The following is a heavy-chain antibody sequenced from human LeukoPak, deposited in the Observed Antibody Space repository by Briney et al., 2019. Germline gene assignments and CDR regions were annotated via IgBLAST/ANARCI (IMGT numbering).Heavy chain of an antibody. CDR2: IYPGDSDT. J-gene: IGHJ4*02. D-gene: IGHD3-10*01. Sequence: GESLKISCKGSGYSFTSYWIGWVRQMPGKGLEWMGIIYPGDSDTRYSPSLQGQVTISADESISTAYLQWSSLKASDTAMYYCARGLMVRGVTTSLDYWGKGTLVTVPS. V-gene: IGHV5-51*01. CDR3: ARGLMVRGVTTSLDY. CDR1: GYSFTSYW.